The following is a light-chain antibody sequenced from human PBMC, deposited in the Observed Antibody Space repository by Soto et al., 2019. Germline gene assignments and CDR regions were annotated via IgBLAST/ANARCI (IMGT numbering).Light chain of an antibody. Sequence: TLMTQSPVTLSVPPGDTATLSCRASQRVSSHLAWYQQKPGQAPRLLIYAASTRATGIPVRFSGSGSATEFTLTIRSLQSEDSAMYYCHQYNKWPWTFGQGTKVDIK. V-gene: IGKV3-15*01. CDR3: HQYNKWPWT. CDR1: QRVSSH. J-gene: IGKJ1*01. CDR2: AAS.